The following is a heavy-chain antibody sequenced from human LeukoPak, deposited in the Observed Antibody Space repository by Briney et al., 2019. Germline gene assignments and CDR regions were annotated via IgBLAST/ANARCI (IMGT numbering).Heavy chain of an antibody. CDR2: IRYDGSIK. D-gene: IGHD3-10*01. V-gene: IGHV3-30*02. CDR1: RFTFNNFA. CDR3: ATDLGAGGYFDY. Sequence: GGSLRLSCAASRFTFNNFAMHWVRQAPGKGLEWVAFIRYDGSIKYYADSVKGRFTISRDNSKNTLYLQMNSLRVEDTAVYYCATDLGAGGYFDYWGQGTLVTVSS. J-gene: IGHJ4*02.